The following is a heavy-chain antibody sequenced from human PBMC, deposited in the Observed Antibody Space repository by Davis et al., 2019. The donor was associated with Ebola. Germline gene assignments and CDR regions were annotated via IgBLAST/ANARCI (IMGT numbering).Heavy chain of an antibody. D-gene: IGHD5-12*01. CDR1: SGSISRHY. V-gene: IGHV4-59*11. Sequence: PSETLSLTCTVSSGSISRHYWSWIRQPPGRGLEWIAYLYHSGAIDYNPSLKSRVTISVDTSKNQFSLRLTSVTAADTAVYYCARGEFGGYDFDYWGQGTLVTVSS. CDR2: LYHSGAI. CDR3: ARGEFGGYDFDY. J-gene: IGHJ4*02.